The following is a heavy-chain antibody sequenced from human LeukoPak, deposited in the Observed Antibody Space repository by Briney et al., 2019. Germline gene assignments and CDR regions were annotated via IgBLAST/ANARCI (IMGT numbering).Heavy chain of an antibody. CDR2: IYYSGST. J-gene: IGHJ6*03. CDR1: GGSISSYY. D-gene: IGHD3-3*01. CDR3: ARVPQRSGPYYYYYMDV. Sequence: SETLSLTCTVSGGSISSYYWSWIRQPPGKGLEWIGYIYYSGSTNYNPSLKSRVTISVDTSKNQFSLKLSSVTAADTAMYYCARVPQRSGPYYYYYMDVWGKGTTVTVSS. V-gene: IGHV4-59*08.